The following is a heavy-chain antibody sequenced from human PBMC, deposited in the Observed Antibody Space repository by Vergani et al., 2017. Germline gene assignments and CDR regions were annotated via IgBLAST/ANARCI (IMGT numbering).Heavy chain of an antibody. CDR2: ISGSGGST. D-gene: IGHD6-6*01. CDR3: AEDSSYSSSSGY. CDR1: GFTFSSYA. J-gene: IGHJ4*02. V-gene: IGHV3-23*01. Sequence: EVQLLESGGGLVQPGGSLRLSCAASGFTFSSYAMSWVRQAPGKGLEWVSAISGSGGSTYYADSVKGRFTISRDNSKNTLYLQMNSLRAEDTAVYYCAEDSSYSSSSGYWGQGTLVTVSS.